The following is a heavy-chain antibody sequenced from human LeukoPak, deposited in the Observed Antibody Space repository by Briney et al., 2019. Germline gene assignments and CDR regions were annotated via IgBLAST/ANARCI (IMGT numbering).Heavy chain of an antibody. V-gene: IGHV3-23*01. CDR3: AKEFIAGDGHVDCDS. D-gene: IGHD5-24*01. CDR2: ITSSGATT. J-gene: IGHJ4*02. Sequence: SGGSLRPSCAASGFTISTYAMTWVRQAPGKGLEWVSSITSSGATTYYADSVKGRFTISRDISKNTLYLQMNSLTAEDSAVYYCAKEFIAGDGHVDCDSWGQGTLVTVSS. CDR1: GFTISTYA.